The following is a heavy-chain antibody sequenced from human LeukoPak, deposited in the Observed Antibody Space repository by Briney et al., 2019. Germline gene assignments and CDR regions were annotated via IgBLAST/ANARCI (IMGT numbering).Heavy chain of an antibody. J-gene: IGHJ4*02. V-gene: IGHV4-59*01. CDR1: GGSISSYY. Sequence: SETLSLTCTVSGGSISSYYWSWIRQPPGKGLGWIGYIYYSGSTNYNPSLKRRVTISVDTSKNQFSLRLSSVTAADTAVYYCARAPDDTSGYYPLDYWGQGTLVTVSS. CDR2: IYYSGST. CDR3: ARAPDDTSGYYPLDY. D-gene: IGHD3-22*01.